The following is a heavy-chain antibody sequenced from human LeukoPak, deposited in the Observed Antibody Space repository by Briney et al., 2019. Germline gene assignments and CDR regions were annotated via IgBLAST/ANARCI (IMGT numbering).Heavy chain of an antibody. CDR3: AYYGDPPYNWFDP. V-gene: IGHV6-1*01. D-gene: IGHD4-17*01. CDR2: TYYRSKWSS. J-gene: IGHJ5*02. CDR1: GDSVSSKSAA. Sequence: SQTLSLTCAISGDSVSSKSAAWNWIRQSPSRGLEWLGRTYYRSKWSSGYAESVKSRLTISPDTSKNQFSLQLRSVTPEDTAVYYCAYYGDPPYNWFDPWGQGTLVTVSS.